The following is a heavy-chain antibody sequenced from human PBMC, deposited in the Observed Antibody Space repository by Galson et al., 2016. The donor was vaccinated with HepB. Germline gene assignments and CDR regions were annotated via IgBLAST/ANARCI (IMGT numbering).Heavy chain of an antibody. J-gene: IGHJ4*02. CDR2: ISGSGGST. CDR3: AKPQGPFIAVAGAGGFDY. V-gene: IGHV3-23*01. Sequence: SLRLSCAASGFTFSSYAMSWVRQAPGKGLEWVLTISGSGGSTYYADSVKGRFTISRDNSKTTLYLQMNSLRAEDTAVYFCAKPQGPFIAVAGAGGFDYWGQGTLVTVSS. CDR1: GFTFSSYA. D-gene: IGHD6-19*01.